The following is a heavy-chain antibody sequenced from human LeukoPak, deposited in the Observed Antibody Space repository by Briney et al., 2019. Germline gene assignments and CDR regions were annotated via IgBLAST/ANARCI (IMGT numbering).Heavy chain of an antibody. CDR1: GFTFGDYA. V-gene: IGHV3-49*03. D-gene: IGHD6-19*01. CDR3: TRGSGSRGWYGAFDI. Sequence: GGSLRLSCTASGFTFGDYAMSWFRQAPGKGLEWVGFIRSKAYGGTTEYAASVKGRFTISRDDSKSIAYLQMNSLKTEDTAVYYCTRGSGSRGWYGAFDIWGQGTMVTVSS. CDR2: IRSKAYGGTT. J-gene: IGHJ3*02.